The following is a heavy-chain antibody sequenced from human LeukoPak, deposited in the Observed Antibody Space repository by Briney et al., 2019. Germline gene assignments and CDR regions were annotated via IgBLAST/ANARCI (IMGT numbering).Heavy chain of an antibody. CDR1: GFTVSSNY. CDR3: ARETYYYDSSGYGSALDI. J-gene: IGHJ3*02. Sequence: PGGSLRLSCAASGFTVSSNYMSCVRQAPGKGLEWVSVIYSGGSTYYADSVKGRFTISRDNSKNTLYLQMNSLRAEDTAVYYCARETYYYDSSGYGSALDIWGQGTMVTVSS. D-gene: IGHD3-22*01. V-gene: IGHV3-53*01. CDR2: IYSGGST.